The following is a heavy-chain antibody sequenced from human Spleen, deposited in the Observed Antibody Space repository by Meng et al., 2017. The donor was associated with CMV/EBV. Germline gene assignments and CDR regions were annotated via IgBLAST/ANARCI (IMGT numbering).Heavy chain of an antibody. CDR3: ARDRPRYIKPFDY. CDR1: GYTFTTYG. V-gene: IGHV1-2*02. Sequence: ASVKVSCKASGYTFTTYGISWVRQAPGQGLEWMGWIIPNSGGTNCAQSFRGRVTMTRDMSINTAYMELTSLRSDDTAVYYCARDRPRYIKPFDYWGQGTLVTVSS. D-gene: IGHD1-1*01. J-gene: IGHJ4*02. CDR2: IIPNSGGT.